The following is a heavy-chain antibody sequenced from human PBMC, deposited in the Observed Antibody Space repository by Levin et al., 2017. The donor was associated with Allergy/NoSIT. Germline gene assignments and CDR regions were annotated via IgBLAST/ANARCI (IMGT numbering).Heavy chain of an antibody. Sequence: GESLKISCAASGFTFSSYGMHWVRQAPGKGLEWVAVIWYDGSNKYYADSVKGRFTISRDNSKNTLYLQMNSLRAEDTAVYYCARGITTGYSSGWYTGGLFDYWGQGTLVTVSS. D-gene: IGHD6-19*01. CDR1: GFTFSSYG. V-gene: IGHV3-33*01. CDR3: ARGITTGYSSGWYTGGLFDY. J-gene: IGHJ4*02. CDR2: IWYDGSNK.